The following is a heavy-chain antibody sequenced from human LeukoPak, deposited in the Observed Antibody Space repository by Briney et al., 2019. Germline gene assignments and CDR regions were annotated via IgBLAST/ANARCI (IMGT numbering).Heavy chain of an antibody. CDR1: GFTFDDYA. CDR2: ISGDGGST. V-gene: IGHV3-43*02. D-gene: IGHD5-24*01. Sequence: GGSLTLSCVASGFTFDDYAMHSVRQAPGKGLEWVSLISGDGGSTYYADSVKGRFTISRDNSKNSLYLQMNSLRTEDTALYYCAKGGARWLQLYYFVYWGQGTLVTVSS. J-gene: IGHJ4*02. CDR3: AKGGARWLQLYYFVY.